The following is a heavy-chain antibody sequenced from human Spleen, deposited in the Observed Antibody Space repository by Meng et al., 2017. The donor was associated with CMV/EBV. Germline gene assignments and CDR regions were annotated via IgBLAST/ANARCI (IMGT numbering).Heavy chain of an antibody. CDR2: ISGSGGST. CDR1: GFTFSSYA. Sequence: GESLKISCAASGFTFSSYAMSWVRQAPGKGLEWVSAISGSGGSTLYADSVRGRFTISRDNSENTLILQTNSLRAEDTAVYYCARRVPAYYFDYWGQGTLVTVS. J-gene: IGHJ4*02. CDR3: ARRVPAYYFDY. V-gene: IGHV3-23*01.